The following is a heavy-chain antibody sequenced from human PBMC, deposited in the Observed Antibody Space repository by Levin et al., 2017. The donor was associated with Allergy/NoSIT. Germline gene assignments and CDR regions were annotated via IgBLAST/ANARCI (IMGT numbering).Heavy chain of an antibody. Sequence: GESLKISCTASGFTFGDYAMSWFRQAPGKGLEWVGFIRSKAYGGTTEYAASVKGRFTISRDDSKSIAYLQMNSLKTEDTAVYYCTRDLGDYDYVWAARLGYWGQGTLVTVSS. CDR3: TRDLGDYDYVWAARLGY. V-gene: IGHV3-49*03. CDR1: GFTFGDYA. D-gene: IGHD3-16*01. CDR2: IRSKAYGGTT. J-gene: IGHJ4*02.